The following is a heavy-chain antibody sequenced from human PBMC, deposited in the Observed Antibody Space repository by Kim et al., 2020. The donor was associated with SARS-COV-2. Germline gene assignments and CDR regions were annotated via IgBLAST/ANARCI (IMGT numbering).Heavy chain of an antibody. J-gene: IGHJ4*02. D-gene: IGHD6-13*01. Sequence: ADSVQDRFTISRDNAENSLYLQMNSLRAEDSAMYYCARGIAAADYYCDSWGQGTLVTVPS. V-gene: IGHV3-11*01. CDR3: ARGIAAADYYCDS.